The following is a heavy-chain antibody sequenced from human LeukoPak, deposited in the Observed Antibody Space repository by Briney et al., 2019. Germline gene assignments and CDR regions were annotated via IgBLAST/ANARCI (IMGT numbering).Heavy chain of an antibody. CDR2: IYYSGST. CDR3: ARVNEDLQGRYFDY. CDR1: GGSISSSSYY. Sequence: PSETLSLTCTVSGGSISSSSYYWSWIRQPPGKGLEWIGYIYYSGSTNYNPSLKSRVTISVDTSKNQFSLKLSSVTAADTAVYYCARVNEDLQGRYFDYWGQGTLVTVSS. V-gene: IGHV4-61*01. D-gene: IGHD1-1*01. J-gene: IGHJ4*02.